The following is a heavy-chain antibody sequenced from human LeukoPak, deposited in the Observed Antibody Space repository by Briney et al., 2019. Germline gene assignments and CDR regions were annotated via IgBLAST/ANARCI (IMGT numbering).Heavy chain of an antibody. CDR3: ARRGDGGRSFDY. CDR1: GFTVSRNY. V-gene: IGHV3-53*01. D-gene: IGHD4-23*01. CDR2: IYSDGTT. Sequence: GGSLRLSCAASGFTVSRNYMSWVRQAPGKGLEWVSLIYSDGTTYYADSLKGRFTISRDNSKNTLYLQMSSLRAEDTAVYYCARRGDGGRSFDYWGQGTLVTVSS. J-gene: IGHJ4*02.